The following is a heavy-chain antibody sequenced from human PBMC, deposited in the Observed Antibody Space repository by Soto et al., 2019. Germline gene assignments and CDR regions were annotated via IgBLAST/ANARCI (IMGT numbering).Heavy chain of an antibody. Sequence: EVDLLESGGGLVQPGGSLRLSCVASGFGLIDFAMSWVRQAPGKGLQWVSAISGSGSDTYYADSVKGRFTISRDTSKNTLYVQMNSQRAEDTALYYCAKAFSSNWYSYFTFWGQGSLVTVSS. J-gene: IGHJ4*02. CDR1: GFGLIDFA. V-gene: IGHV3-23*01. CDR2: ISGSGSDT. CDR3: AKAFSSNWYSYFTF. D-gene: IGHD6-13*01.